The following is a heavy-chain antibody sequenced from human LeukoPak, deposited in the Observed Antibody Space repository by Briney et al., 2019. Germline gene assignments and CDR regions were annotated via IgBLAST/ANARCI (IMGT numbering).Heavy chain of an antibody. V-gene: IGHV4-39*01. CDR2: IYYGGST. CDR3: ARLYSGSYYERDY. CDR1: GDSISSDIYS. D-gene: IGHD1-26*01. J-gene: IGHJ4*02. Sequence: SETLSLTCTGSGDSISSDIYSWGWIRQPPGKGLEWIGTIYYGGSTYYNPSLKSRVTTSVDTSKNQFSLRLSSVTAADTAVYYCARLYSGSYYERDYWGQGTLVTVSS.